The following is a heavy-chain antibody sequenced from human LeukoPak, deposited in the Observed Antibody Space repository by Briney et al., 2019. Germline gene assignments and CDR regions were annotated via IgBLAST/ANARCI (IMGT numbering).Heavy chain of an antibody. D-gene: IGHD5-24*01. Sequence: PSETLSLTCNVSGGSISSSSYYWGWIRQPPGKGLEWIGSIYYYGSTYYNPSLRSRVTISVDTSKNLFSLKLSSVTAADTAVYYCARQILIHSERWLQFFDYWGQGTLVTVSS. CDR3: ARQILIHSERWLQFFDY. CDR1: GGSISSSSYY. CDR2: IYYYGST. V-gene: IGHV4-39*01. J-gene: IGHJ4*02.